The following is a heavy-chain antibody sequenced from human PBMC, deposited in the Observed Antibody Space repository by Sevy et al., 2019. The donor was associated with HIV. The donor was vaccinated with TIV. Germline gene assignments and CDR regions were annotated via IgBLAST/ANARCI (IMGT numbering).Heavy chain of an antibody. V-gene: IGHV4-34*01. CDR3: ARGRSIAVADYYYFDY. CDR1: GGSFSGYY. Sequence: SETLSLTCAVYGGSFSGYYWSWIRQPPGKGLEWIGEINHSGSTNYNPSLKSRVIISVDTSKNQFSLKLSSVTAADTAVYYCARGRSIAVADYYYFDYWGQGTLVTVSS. D-gene: IGHD6-19*01. J-gene: IGHJ4*02. CDR2: INHSGST.